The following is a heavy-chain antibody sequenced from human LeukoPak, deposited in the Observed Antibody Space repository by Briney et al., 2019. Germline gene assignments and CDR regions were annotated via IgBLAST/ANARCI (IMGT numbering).Heavy chain of an antibody. J-gene: IGHJ5*02. V-gene: IGHV3-66*01. D-gene: IGHD4-17*01. Sequence: GGSLRLSCAASGFTVSSNYMTWVRQAPGKGLEWVSIISSGGTTYYADSVKGRFTISRDNSKNTLYLQMNSLRAEDTAVYYCARGVNGDSRFDPWGQGTLVTVSS. CDR3: ARGVNGDSRFDP. CDR1: GFTVSSNY. CDR2: ISSGGTT.